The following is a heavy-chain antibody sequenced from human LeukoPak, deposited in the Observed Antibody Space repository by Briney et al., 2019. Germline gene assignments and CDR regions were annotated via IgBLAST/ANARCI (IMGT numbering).Heavy chain of an antibody. Sequence: PSETLSLTCTVSSGSISSYYWSWIRQPPGKGLEWIGYIYYSGSTNYNPSLKSRVTISVDTSKNQFSLKLSSVTAADTAVYYCARAGDYDSSGYYYEWFDPWGQGTLVTVSS. J-gene: IGHJ5*02. CDR3: ARAGDYDSSGYYYEWFDP. D-gene: IGHD3-22*01. CDR2: IYYSGST. CDR1: SGSISSYY. V-gene: IGHV4-59*01.